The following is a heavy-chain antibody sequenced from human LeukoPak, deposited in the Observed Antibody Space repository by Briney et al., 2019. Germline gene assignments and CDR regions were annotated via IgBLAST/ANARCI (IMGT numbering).Heavy chain of an antibody. V-gene: IGHV1-2*02. Sequence: ASVKVSCKVSGYTLTELSMHWVRQAPGQGLEWMGWINPNSGGTNYAQKFQGRVTMTRDTSISTAYMELSRLRSDDTAVYYCARGRVAGPYYFDYWGQGTLVTVSS. CDR1: GYTLTELS. D-gene: IGHD6-19*01. J-gene: IGHJ4*02. CDR3: ARGRVAGPYYFDY. CDR2: INPNSGGT.